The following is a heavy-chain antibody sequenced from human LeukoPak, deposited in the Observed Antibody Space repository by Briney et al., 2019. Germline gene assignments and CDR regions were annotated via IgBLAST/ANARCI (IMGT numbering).Heavy chain of an antibody. Sequence: GGSLRLSCAASGFTFSSYWMSWVRQAPGKGLEWVANIKQGGSEKYYVDSVKGRFTISRDNAKNSLYLQMNSLRAEDTAVYYCARVWYSSSLYYYYYYMDVWGKGTSVTVSS. CDR2: IKQGGSEK. V-gene: IGHV3-7*01. CDR1: GFTFSSYW. CDR3: ARVWYSSSLYYYYYYMDV. D-gene: IGHD6-13*01. J-gene: IGHJ6*03.